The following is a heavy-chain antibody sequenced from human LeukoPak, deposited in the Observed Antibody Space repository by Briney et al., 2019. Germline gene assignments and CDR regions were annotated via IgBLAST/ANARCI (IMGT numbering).Heavy chain of an antibody. CDR3: ARYDYGDYGRRWYFDL. CDR2: IYYSGST. J-gene: IGHJ2*01. V-gene: IGHV4-59*01. D-gene: IGHD4-17*01. Sequence: PSETLSLTCTVSGGSISSYYWSWIRQPPGKGLEWIGYIYYSGSTNYNPSLKSRVTISEDTSKNQFSLKLSSVTAADTAVYYCARYDYGDYGRRWYFDLWGRGTLVTVSS. CDR1: GGSISSYY.